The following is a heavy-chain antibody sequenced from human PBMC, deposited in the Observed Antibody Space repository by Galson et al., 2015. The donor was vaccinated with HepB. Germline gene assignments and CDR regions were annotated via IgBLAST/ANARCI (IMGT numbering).Heavy chain of an antibody. CDR1: RFTLSNYA. Sequence: SLRLSCAASRFTLSNYAMHWVRQAPGKGLEYISAITNTGGSTYYVDSVKGRFTISRDNSKNTLYLQMGSLRTEDMAVYYCARDRGVLPGVIDYWGQGTLVTVSS. D-gene: IGHD3-10*01. CDR3: ARDRGVLPGVIDY. CDR2: ITNTGGST. V-gene: IGHV3-64*02. J-gene: IGHJ4*02.